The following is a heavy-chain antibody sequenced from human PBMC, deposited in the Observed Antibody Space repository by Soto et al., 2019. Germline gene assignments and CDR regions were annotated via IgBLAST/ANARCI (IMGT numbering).Heavy chain of an antibody. Sequence: GGSLRLSCAASGFTFSSYAMSWVRQAPGKGLEWVSAISGSGGSTYYADSVKGRFTISRDNSKNTLYLQMNSLRAEDTAVYYCAKERGYYDSSGYYYFDYWGQGTLVTVSS. J-gene: IGHJ4*02. CDR3: AKERGYYDSSGYYYFDY. CDR2: ISGSGGST. CDR1: GFTFSSYA. V-gene: IGHV3-23*01. D-gene: IGHD3-22*01.